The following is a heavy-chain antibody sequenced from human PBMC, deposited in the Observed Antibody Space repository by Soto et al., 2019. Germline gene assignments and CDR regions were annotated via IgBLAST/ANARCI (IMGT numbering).Heavy chain of an antibody. J-gene: IGHJ4*02. V-gene: IGHV1-2*02. CDR1: GYTFTGYY. Sequence: ASVKVSCKASGYTFTGYYMHWVRQAPGQGLEWMGWINPNSGGTNYAQKFQGRVTMTRDTSISTAYMELSRLRSDDTAVYYCARDAPNLAVAGTNYFDYWGQGTLVTVPS. CDR3: ARDAPNLAVAGTNYFDY. CDR2: INPNSGGT. D-gene: IGHD6-19*01.